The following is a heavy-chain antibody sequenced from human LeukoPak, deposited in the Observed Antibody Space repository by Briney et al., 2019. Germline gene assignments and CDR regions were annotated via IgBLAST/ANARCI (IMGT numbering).Heavy chain of an antibody. Sequence: GGSLRLSCVASGFTFTSSAMTWVRQAPGKGLEWVSVVGSTGGTTYYADSVKGRFTISRDNSKNTLYLQMNSLRAEDTAVYYCAKDPRYDILTGYYKADYYGMDVWGQGTTVTVSS. CDR2: VGSTGGTT. CDR3: AKDPRYDILTGYYKADYYGMDV. V-gene: IGHV3-23*01. CDR1: GFTFTSSA. J-gene: IGHJ6*02. D-gene: IGHD3-9*01.